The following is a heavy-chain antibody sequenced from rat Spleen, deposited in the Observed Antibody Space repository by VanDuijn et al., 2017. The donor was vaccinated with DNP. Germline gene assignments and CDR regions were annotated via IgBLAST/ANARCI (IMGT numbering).Heavy chain of an antibody. J-gene: IGHJ2*01. V-gene: IGHV5-31*01. D-gene: IGHD1-2*01. CDR1: GFTFNNHW. CDR3: ASWAPIAPLSTSNY. CDR2: ITGSGSTT. Sequence: EVQLVESGGGLVQPGRSLKLSCVGSGFTFNNHWMTWIRQVPGKGLEWVASITGSGSTTYYPDSVKGRFTISRDNAKDTLHLQMNSLRSEDTATYYCASWAPIAPLSTSNYWGQGVMVTVSS.